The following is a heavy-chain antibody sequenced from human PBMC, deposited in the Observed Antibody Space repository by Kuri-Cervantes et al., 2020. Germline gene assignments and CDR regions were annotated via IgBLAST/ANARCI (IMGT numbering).Heavy chain of an antibody. D-gene: IGHD3-3*01. CDR2: ISAYNGNT. V-gene: IGHV1-18*01. CDR1: GYTFTSYG. J-gene: IGHJ6*02. CDR3: ARVGGYYDFPHYGMDV. Sequence: ASVKVSCKASGYTFTSYGISWVRQAPGQGLGWMGWISAYNGNTNYAQKLQGRVTMTTDTSTSTAYMELRSLRSDDTAVYYCARVGGYYDFPHYGMDVWGQGTTVTVSS.